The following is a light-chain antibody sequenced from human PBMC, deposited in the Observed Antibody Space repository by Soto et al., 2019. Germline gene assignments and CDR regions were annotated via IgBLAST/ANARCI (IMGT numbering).Light chain of an antibody. CDR1: SSNIGNNA. J-gene: IGLJ2*01. CDR2: YDD. V-gene: IGLV1-36*01. CDR3: AVWDDSLKGVV. Sequence: QSVLTQPPSVSEAPRQRVTISCSGSSSNIGNNAVNWYQQLPGKAPKLLIYYDDLLSSGVSDRFSASKSGTSASLAISGLRSEDEDDYYCAVWDDSLKGVVFGGGTKLTVL.